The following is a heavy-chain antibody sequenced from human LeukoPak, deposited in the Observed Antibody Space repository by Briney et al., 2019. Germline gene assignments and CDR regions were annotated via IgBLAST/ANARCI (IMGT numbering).Heavy chain of an antibody. D-gene: IGHD3-22*01. CDR1: GFTFSSYW. CDR2: IKQDGSEK. Sequence: GGSLRLSCAASGFTFSSYWMSWVRQAPGKGLEWVANIKQDGSEKYYVDSVKGRFTISRDNAKNSLYLQMNSLRAEDTAVYYCAREWADSSGDAFDIWGQGTMVTVSS. J-gene: IGHJ3*02. V-gene: IGHV3-7*01. CDR3: AREWADSSGDAFDI.